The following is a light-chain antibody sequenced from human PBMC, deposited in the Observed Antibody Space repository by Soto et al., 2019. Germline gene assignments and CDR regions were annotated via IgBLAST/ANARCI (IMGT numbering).Light chain of an antibody. V-gene: IGKV3-11*01. CDR3: QQRSNWRVT. J-gene: IGKJ1*01. CDR2: DAS. CDR1: QSVSSY. Sequence: EIVLTQSPATLSLSPGERATLSCRASQSVSSYLAWYQQKPGQAPRLLIYDASNRATGIPARFSGSGSGTDFLLNISSLELEDFAVYYCQQRSNWRVTFGEGNRVEI.